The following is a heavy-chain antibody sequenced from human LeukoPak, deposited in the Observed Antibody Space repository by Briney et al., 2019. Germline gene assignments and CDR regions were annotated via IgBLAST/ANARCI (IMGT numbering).Heavy chain of an antibody. CDR2: IRYDGSNT. Sequence: GASVTVSCKASGYTFTNYGMHWVRQAPGKGLEWLAFIRYDGSNTYYADSVKGRFTVSRDDSKNTLYLQMNSLRGDDTAVYYCAKDGTSYYYIYYWGQGTLVTVSS. V-gene: IGHV3-30*02. D-gene: IGHD2/OR15-2a*01. CDR1: GYTFTNYG. CDR3: AKDGTSYYYIYY. J-gene: IGHJ4*02.